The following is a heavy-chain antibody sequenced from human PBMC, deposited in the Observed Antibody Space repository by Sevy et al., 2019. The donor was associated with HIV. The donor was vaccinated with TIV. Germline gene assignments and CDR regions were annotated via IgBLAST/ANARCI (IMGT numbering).Heavy chain of an antibody. Sequence: GGSLRLSCAASGFSSNTYTFYWVRQAPGEGLEWISSISSSGVYEYYTDSVRGRFTISRDNAKNSLSLQMNGLRVEDTGVYYCARVPDSGGRGRADYWGQGTRVTVSS. J-gene: IGHJ4*02. CDR3: ARVPDSGGRGRADY. V-gene: IGHV3-21*01. D-gene: IGHD1-26*01. CDR2: ISSSGVYE. CDR1: GFSSNTYT.